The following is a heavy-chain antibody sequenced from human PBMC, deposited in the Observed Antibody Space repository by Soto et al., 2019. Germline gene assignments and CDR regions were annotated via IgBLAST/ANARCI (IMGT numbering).Heavy chain of an antibody. D-gene: IGHD2-15*01. Sequence: ASVKVSCKASGYTFTSYYMHWVRQAPGQGLEWMGIINPSGGSTSYAQKFQGRVTMTRDTSTSTVYMELSSLRSEDTAVYYCATSRLGFWFDPWGQGTLVTVSS. CDR3: ATSRLGFWFDP. CDR2: INPSGGST. CDR1: GYTFTSYY. J-gene: IGHJ5*02. V-gene: IGHV1-46*01.